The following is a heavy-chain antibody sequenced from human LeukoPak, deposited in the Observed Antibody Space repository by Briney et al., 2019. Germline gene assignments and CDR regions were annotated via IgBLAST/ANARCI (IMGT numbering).Heavy chain of an antibody. J-gene: IGHJ4*02. V-gene: IGHV3-23*01. Sequence: GGSLRLSCAASGFTFSIYAMSWVRQARGKGLEWVSSITSNGAGALYAHSVNERVTIPRDNSKNTLYLKMSRQRAEDTAMYYCAKDRPNYHESNGHYYRPNGDYWGQGTLVTVSS. CDR1: GFTFSIYA. D-gene: IGHD3-22*01. CDR2: ITSNGAGA. CDR3: AKDRPNYHESNGHYYRPNGDY.